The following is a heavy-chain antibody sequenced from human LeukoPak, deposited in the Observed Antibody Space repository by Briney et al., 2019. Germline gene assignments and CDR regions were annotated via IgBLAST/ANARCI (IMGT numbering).Heavy chain of an antibody. J-gene: IGHJ5*02. V-gene: IGHV3-30-3*01. CDR1: GFTFSSYA. CDR2: ISYDGSNK. D-gene: IGHD4-17*01. Sequence: GGSLRLSCAASGFTFSSYAMHWVRQAPGKGLEWVAVISYDGSNKYYADSVKGRFTISRDNSKNTLYLQMNSLRAEDTAVYYCARDFLYGDYVGGFGWFDPWGQGTLVTVSS. CDR3: ARDFLYGDYVGGFGWFDP.